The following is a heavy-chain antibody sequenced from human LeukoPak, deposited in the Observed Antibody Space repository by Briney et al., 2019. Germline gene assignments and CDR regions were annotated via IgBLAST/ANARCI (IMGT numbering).Heavy chain of an antibody. CDR3: ASGSGSYRTPYYYMDV. Sequence: GGSLRLSCVASGFTVGSNYMSWVRQAPGKGLEWVSVIYSSGSTYYADSVKGRFTISRDNSKNTLYLQMNSLRAEDTAVYYCASGSGSYRTPYYYMDVWGTGTTVTVSS. D-gene: IGHD3-10*01. CDR1: GFTVGSNY. CDR2: IYSSGST. J-gene: IGHJ6*03. V-gene: IGHV3-53*01.